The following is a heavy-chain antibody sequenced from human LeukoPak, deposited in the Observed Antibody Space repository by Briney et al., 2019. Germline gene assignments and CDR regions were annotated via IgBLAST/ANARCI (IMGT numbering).Heavy chain of an antibody. J-gene: IGHJ6*02. CDR2: IIPIFGTA. V-gene: IGHV1-69*01. Sequence: ASVKVSCKASGGTFSSYAISWVRQAPGQGLEWMGGIIPIFGTANYAQKFQGRVTITADESTSTAYMELSSLRSEDTAVNYCARATTVTTPYYYYGMDVWGQGTTVTVSS. CDR3: ARATTVTTPYYYYGMDV. CDR1: GGTFSSYA. D-gene: IGHD4-17*01.